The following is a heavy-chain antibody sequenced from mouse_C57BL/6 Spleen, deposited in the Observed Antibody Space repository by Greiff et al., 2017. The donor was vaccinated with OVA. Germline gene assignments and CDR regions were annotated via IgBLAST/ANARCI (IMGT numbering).Heavy chain of an antibody. CDR3: ARGGLGHFDY. CDR2: INYDGSST. D-gene: IGHD4-1*01. J-gene: IGHJ2*01. CDR1: GFTFSDYY. Sequence: EVMLVESAGGLVQPGSSMKLSCTASGFTFSDYYMAWVRQVPEKGLEWVANINYDGSSTYYLDSLKSRFIISRDNAKNILYLQMSSLKSEDTATYYCARGGLGHFDYWGQGTTLTVSS. V-gene: IGHV5-16*01.